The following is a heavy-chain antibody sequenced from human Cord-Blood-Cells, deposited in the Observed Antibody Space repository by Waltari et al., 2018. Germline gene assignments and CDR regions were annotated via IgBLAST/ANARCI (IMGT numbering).Heavy chain of an antibody. V-gene: IGHV3-7*01. J-gene: IGHJ4*02. CDR3: ARGLMTTVTYYCDY. D-gene: IGHD4-17*01. CDR2: IKQDGSEK. Sequence: NIKQDGSEKYYVDSVKGRFTISRHNAKNSLYLQMNSLRAEDTAVYYCARGLMTTVTYYCDYWGQGTLVTVSS.